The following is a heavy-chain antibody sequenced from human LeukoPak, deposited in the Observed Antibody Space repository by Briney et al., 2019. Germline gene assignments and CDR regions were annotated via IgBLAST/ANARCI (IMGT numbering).Heavy chain of an antibody. CDR2: IKQDGSEK. J-gene: IGHJ4*02. CDR1: GFTFSSYS. CDR3: ARTQWLAQFTSFDY. V-gene: IGHV3-7*01. D-gene: IGHD6-19*01. Sequence: PGGSLRLSCAASGFTFSSYSMNWVRQAPGKGLEWVANIKQDGSEKYYVDSVKGRFTISRDNAKNSLYLQMNSRRAEDTAVYYCARTQWLAQFTSFDYWGQGTLVTVSS.